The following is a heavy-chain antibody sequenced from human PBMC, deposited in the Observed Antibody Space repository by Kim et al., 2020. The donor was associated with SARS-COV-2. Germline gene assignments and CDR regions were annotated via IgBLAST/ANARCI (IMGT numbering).Heavy chain of an antibody. CDR3: AKEGRPYDTRGYYDY. Sequence: GGSLRLSCAASGFTFSTYGMHWVRQAPGKGLEWVAVISYDGSNKYYVDSVKGRFTISRDNSKNILYLQINSLRVEDTAVYYCAKEGRPYDTRGYYDYWGQGTLVTVSS. CDR2: ISYDGSNK. J-gene: IGHJ4*02. V-gene: IGHV3-30*18. CDR1: GFTFSTYG. D-gene: IGHD3-22*01.